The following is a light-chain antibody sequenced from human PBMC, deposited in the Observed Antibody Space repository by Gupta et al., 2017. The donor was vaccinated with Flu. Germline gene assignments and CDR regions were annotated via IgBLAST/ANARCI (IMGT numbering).Light chain of an antibody. CDR2: WAS. V-gene: IGKV4-1*01. CDR3: QQYYSTPRT. Sequence: SLGERAIINCKSSQSVLYSSNNKNYLAWYQHKPGQPPKLLIYWASTRESGVPDRFSGSGSGTDFTLTISSLQAEDVAVYYCQQYYSTPRTFGQGTKVEIK. CDR1: QSVLYSSNNKNY. J-gene: IGKJ1*01.